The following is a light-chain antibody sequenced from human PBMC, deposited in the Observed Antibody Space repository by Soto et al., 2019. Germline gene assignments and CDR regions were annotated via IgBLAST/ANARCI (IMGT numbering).Light chain of an antibody. Sequence: EIVMTQSPTNLSVSPGERVTLSCRASQSVSSRVAWYQQKPGQAPRLLIYDIFNRATGIPARFSGSGSGTDFTLTISSLEPEDFAVYYCQQRGTFGGGTKVDIK. V-gene: IGKV3-11*01. CDR1: QSVSSR. CDR2: DIF. CDR3: QQRGT. J-gene: IGKJ4*01.